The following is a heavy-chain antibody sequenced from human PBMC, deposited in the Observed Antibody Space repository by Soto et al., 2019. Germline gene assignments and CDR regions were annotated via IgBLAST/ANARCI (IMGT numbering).Heavy chain of an antibody. J-gene: IGHJ6*02. D-gene: IGHD5-18*01. CDR1: GGSISSGGYY. Sequence: PSETLCLTCTVSGGSISSGGYYWSWIRQHPGKGLEWIGYIYYSGSTYYNPSLKSRVTISVDTSKNQFSLKLSSVTAADTAVYYCAREGVTPSYYYYYGMDVWGQGTTVTVS. V-gene: IGHV4-31*03. CDR3: AREGVTPSYYYYYGMDV. CDR2: IYYSGST.